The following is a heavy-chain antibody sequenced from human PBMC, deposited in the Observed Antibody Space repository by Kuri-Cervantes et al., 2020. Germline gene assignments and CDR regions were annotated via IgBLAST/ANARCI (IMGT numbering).Heavy chain of an antibody. CDR1: GLTFDDYA. J-gene: IGHJ1*01. Sequence: GESLKISCAASGLTFDDYAMHWVRQAPGKGLEWVSLISWDGGSTYYADSVKGRFTISRDNAKNSLYLQMNSLRAEDTALYYCAGNTNTYSSGWYSVEYFQHWGQGTLVTVSS. CDR2: ISWDGGST. CDR3: AGNTNTYSSGWYSVEYFQH. V-gene: IGHV3-43D*04. D-gene: IGHD6-19*01.